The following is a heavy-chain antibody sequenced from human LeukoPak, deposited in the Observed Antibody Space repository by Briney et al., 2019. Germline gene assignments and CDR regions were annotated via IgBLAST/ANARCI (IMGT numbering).Heavy chain of an antibody. V-gene: IGHV3-23*01. CDR3: AKERFSVLTSTVDS. D-gene: IGHD3-9*01. Sequence: GGSLRLSCAASGFTFSSYGMSWVRQASGKGLEWLSVISGSGAITHYADSVKGQFTISRDNSKNTLHLQLNSLRAEDTAVYYRAKERFSVLTSTVDSWGQGTLVTVSS. CDR1: GFTFSSYG. J-gene: IGHJ4*02. CDR2: ISGSGAIT.